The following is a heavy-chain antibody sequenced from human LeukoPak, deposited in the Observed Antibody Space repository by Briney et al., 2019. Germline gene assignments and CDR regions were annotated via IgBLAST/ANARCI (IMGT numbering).Heavy chain of an antibody. D-gene: IGHD3-10*01. CDR2: ISGSGGTT. CDR1: GFTFGIYA. CDR3: AKGDYGSGTYYDH. V-gene: IGHV3-23*01. J-gene: IGHJ4*02. Sequence: GGSLRLSCAVSGFTFGIYAMTWVRQAPGRGLEWVSTISGSGGTTHFADSVKGRFTISRDNSGSTLYLQMNSLRAEDTAVYYCAKGDYGSGTYYDHWGQGTLVTVSS.